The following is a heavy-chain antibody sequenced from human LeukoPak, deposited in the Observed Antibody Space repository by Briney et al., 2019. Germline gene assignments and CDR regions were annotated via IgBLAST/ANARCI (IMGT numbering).Heavy chain of an antibody. CDR1: GFTFSSYG. Sequence: PGGSLRLSCAASGFTFSSYGMHWVRQAPGKGLEWVAVISYDGSNKYYADSVKGRFTISRDNSKNTLYLQMNSLRAEDTAVYYCAKGKCSNVYAYYYYGMDVWGQGTTVTVSS. CDR3: AKGKCSNVYAYYYYGMDV. V-gene: IGHV3-30*18. CDR2: ISYDGSNK. J-gene: IGHJ6*02. D-gene: IGHD4-4*01.